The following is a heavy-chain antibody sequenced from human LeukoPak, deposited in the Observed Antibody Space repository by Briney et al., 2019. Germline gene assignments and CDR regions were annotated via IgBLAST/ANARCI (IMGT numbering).Heavy chain of an antibody. Sequence: GGSLRLSCAASGFTFSSYWMSWVRQAPGKGLEWVANIKQDGSEKYYVDSVKGRFTISRDNAKNSLYLQMNSLRAEDTAVYYCARDIVGATWGPRSYFFDYWGQGTLVTVSS. CDR1: GFTFSSYW. J-gene: IGHJ4*02. V-gene: IGHV3-7*01. CDR2: IKQDGSEK. D-gene: IGHD1-26*01. CDR3: ARDIVGATWGPRSYFFDY.